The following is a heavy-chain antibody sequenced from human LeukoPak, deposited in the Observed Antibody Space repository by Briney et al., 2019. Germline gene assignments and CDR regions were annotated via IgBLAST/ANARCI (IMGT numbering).Heavy chain of an antibody. D-gene: IGHD6-13*01. CDR2: ISSDGYRT. CDR3: AKVPYPRIAAAAYNWFDP. J-gene: IGHJ5*02. CDR1: GFPFSTYD. Sequence: GGSLRLSCAASGFPFSTYDMHWVRQAPDKGLQWVAVISSDGYRTDYPDSVKGRFTISRDNSKNTLYLQMNSLRAEDTAVYYCAKVPYPRIAAAAYNWFDPWGQGTLVTVSS. V-gene: IGHV3-30*18.